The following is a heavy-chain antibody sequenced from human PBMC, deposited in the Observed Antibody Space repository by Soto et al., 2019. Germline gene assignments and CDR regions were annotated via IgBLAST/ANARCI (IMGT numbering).Heavy chain of an antibody. CDR1: GFTFSSYG. D-gene: IGHD3-22*01. Sequence: GGSLRLSCAASGFTFSSYGMHWVRQAPGKGLEWVAVISYDGSNKYYADSVKGRFTISRDNSKNTLYLQMNSLRAEDTAVYYCAKGEGGYYPLYYYYYGMDVWGQGTTVTVSS. J-gene: IGHJ6*02. CDR3: AKGEGGYYPLYYYYYGMDV. CDR2: ISYDGSNK. V-gene: IGHV3-30*18.